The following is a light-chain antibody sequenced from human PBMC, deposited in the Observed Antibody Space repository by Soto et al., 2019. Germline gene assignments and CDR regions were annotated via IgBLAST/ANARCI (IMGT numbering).Light chain of an antibody. Sequence: DIQLAQSPSSVSASVGDRVTITCRASQGLAGWLGWYQQKPGTAPKLLISGASSLQNGDPSRFSGHGSGTDFSLTISSLQPDDFATYFCQQASSFPITFGHGTRLEFK. CDR2: GAS. CDR1: QGLAGW. V-gene: IGKV1-12*01. CDR3: QQASSFPIT. J-gene: IGKJ5*01.